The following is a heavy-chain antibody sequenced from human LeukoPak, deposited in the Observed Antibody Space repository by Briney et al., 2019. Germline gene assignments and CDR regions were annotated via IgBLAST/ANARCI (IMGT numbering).Heavy chain of an antibody. V-gene: IGHV3-33*06. J-gene: IGHJ5*02. CDR2: IWYDGSDK. CDR1: GFPFSTYG. Sequence: GGSLRLPCAASGFPFSTYGMHWVRQAPGKGLEWVAVIWYDGSDKYYADSVKGRFTISRDNSKNTLYLQMNSLRAEDTAVYYCAKDSRPYYYDSSGYYPYNWFDPWGQGTLVTVSS. D-gene: IGHD3-22*01. CDR3: AKDSRPYYYDSSGYYPYNWFDP.